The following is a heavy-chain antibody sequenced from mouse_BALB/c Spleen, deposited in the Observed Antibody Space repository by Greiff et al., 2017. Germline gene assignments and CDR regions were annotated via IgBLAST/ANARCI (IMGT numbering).Heavy chain of an antibody. V-gene: IGHV3-2*02. CDR3: ARGRYDGFDYAMDY. D-gene: IGHD2-14*01. CDR2: ISYSGST. J-gene: IGHJ4*01. CDR1: GYSITSDYA. Sequence: VQLQQSGPGLVKPSQSLSLTCTVTGYSITSDYAWNWIRQFPGNKLEWMGYISYSGSTSYNPSLKSRISITRDTSKNQFFLQLNSVTTEDTATYYCARGRYDGFDYAMDYWGQGTSVTVPS.